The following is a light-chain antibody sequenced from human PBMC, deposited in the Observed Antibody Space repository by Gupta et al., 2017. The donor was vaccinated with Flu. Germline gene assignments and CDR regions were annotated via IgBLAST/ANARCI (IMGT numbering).Light chain of an antibody. CDR1: QSISSY. CDR2: AAS. CDR3: QQSYSNTQT. V-gene: IGKV1-39*01. J-gene: IGKJ1*01. Sequence: VQLTQSPSSLSASVGDRVTITCRASQSISSYVNWYQQKPGKAPKLLIYAASSLQSGVPSRFSGSGSGTDFTLTISSLQPEDFATYDCQQSYSNTQTFGQGTKVEIK.